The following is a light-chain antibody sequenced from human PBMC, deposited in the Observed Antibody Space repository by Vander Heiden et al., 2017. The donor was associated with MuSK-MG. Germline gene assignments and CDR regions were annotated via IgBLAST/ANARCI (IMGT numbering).Light chain of an antibody. CDR3: QQYSNWTPIT. CDR1: QSVSSN. V-gene: IGKV3-15*01. J-gene: IGKJ5*01. Sequence: EIVISQSPATMSVSPWETATLSCRASQSVSSNLAWYQQKPGQAPRLLIFGASTRATGIPVRFSGSGFGTEFTLTISSLLSEDSAVYYCQQYSNWTPITFGQGTQLEIK. CDR2: GAS.